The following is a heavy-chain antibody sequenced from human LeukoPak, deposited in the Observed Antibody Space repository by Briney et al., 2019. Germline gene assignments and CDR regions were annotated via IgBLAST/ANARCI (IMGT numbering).Heavy chain of an antibody. CDR2: IIPIFGTA. J-gene: IGHJ6*03. CDR3: ARGGGYDYYYYYMDV. D-gene: IGHD5-12*01. V-gene: IGHV1-69*01. Sequence: SVKVSCRASGGTFSSYAISWVRQAPGQGVEWMGGIIPIFGTANYEQKFQGRVTITADESTSTAYMELSSLRSEDTAVYYCARGGGYDYYYYYMDVWGKGTTVTVSS. CDR1: GGTFSSYA.